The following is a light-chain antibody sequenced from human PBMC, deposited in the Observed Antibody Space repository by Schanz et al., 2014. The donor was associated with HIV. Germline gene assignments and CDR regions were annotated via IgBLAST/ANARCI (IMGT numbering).Light chain of an antibody. CDR1: QSVSGF. Sequence: EIVLTQSPGTLSLSPGERATLSCRASQSVSGFLAWYQQKPGQAPRLLIYGASSRATGIPDRFSGSGSGTDFTLTISRLEPEDFAVYYCQQYATSPWTFGQGTKVDVK. CDR2: GAS. V-gene: IGKV3-20*01. CDR3: QQYATSPWT. J-gene: IGKJ1*01.